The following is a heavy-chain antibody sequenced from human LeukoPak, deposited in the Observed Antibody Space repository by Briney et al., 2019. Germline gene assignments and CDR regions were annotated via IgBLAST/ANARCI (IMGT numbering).Heavy chain of an antibody. J-gene: IGHJ6*02. V-gene: IGHV1-18*01. CDR3: ARGGGYGDSQYYYGMDV. Sequence: GASVKVSCRASGYTFTSYNINWLRQAAGQGPEWMGWISPYNGNTNYAQKLQGRVTMTTDTSTTTAYMELRCLRSEDTAVYYCARGGGYGDSQYYYGMDVWGQGTTVTVSS. CDR1: GYTFTSYN. CDR2: ISPYNGNT. D-gene: IGHD4-17*01.